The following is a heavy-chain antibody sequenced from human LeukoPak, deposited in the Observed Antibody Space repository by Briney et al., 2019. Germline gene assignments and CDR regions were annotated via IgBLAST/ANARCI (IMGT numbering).Heavy chain of an antibody. CDR1: GFTFSGSA. CDR3: TRVGEQWLGNFDY. Sequence: GGSLRVSCAASGFTFSGSAMHWVRQASGKGLEWVGRIRSKANSYATACAASVKGRFTISRDDSKNTAYLQMNSLKTEDTAVYYCTRVGEQWLGNFDYWGQGTLVTVSS. V-gene: IGHV3-73*01. D-gene: IGHD6-19*01. CDR2: IRSKANSYAT. J-gene: IGHJ4*02.